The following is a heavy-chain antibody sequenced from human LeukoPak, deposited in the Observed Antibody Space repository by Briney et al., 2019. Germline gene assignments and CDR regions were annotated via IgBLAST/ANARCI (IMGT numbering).Heavy chain of an antibody. CDR3: AGTELDVRGVIEDEAFDI. V-gene: IGHV4-59*01. J-gene: IGHJ3*02. D-gene: IGHD3-10*01. CDR1: GGSISSYY. Sequence: PSETLSLTCTVSGGSISSYYWSWIRQPPGKGLEGIGYIYYSGSTNYNPSLKSRVTVSVDTSRNQFSLRLSSVTAADTAVYYCAGTELDVRGVIEDEAFDIWGQGTMVAVSS. CDR2: IYYSGST.